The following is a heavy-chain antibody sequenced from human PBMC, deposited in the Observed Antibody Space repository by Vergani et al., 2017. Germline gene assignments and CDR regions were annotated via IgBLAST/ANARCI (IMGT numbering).Heavy chain of an antibody. D-gene: IGHD1-7*01. V-gene: IGHV4-39*01. CDR2: IYFSGSA. CDR1: DGSITDGSSY. J-gene: IGHJ4*02. CDR3: ARRDPTTALDY. Sequence: QLQLQESAPGLVKPSGTLSLTCIFPDGSITDGSSYWDWIRQPPGKGLEWIGSIYFSGSAYYNPSLRTRVTVSVDTSKNQFSLKLRSVTAADTGVYYCARRDPTTALDYWGQGTLVAVSS.